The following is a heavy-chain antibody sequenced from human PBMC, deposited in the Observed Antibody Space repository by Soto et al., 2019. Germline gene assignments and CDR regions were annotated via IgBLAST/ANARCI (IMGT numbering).Heavy chain of an antibody. CDR3: AKDWGSGGWINWFDS. CDR2: ISHDGREN. D-gene: IGHD6-19*01. V-gene: IGHV3-30*18. Sequence: QVQLVESGGGVVQPGGSLRLSCAASGFTLSSIGMHWVRQAPGKGLEWVSMISHDGRENHYGDPVKGRFTISRDSSKNTLYLQMNSLRAEDTAMYYCAKDWGSGGWINWFDSWGQGTLVTVSS. J-gene: IGHJ5*01. CDR1: GFTLSSIG.